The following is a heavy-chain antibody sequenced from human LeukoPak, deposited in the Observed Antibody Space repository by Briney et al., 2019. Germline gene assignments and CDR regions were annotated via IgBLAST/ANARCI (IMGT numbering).Heavy chain of an antibody. CDR2: IYSGGST. Sequence: GGSLRLSCAASGFTVSSNYMSWVRQAPGKGLEWVSVIYSGGSTYYADSVKGRFTISRDNSKNTLYLQMNSLRAEDTAVHYCARVRSDGAFDIWGQGTVVTVSS. CDR1: GFTVSSNY. J-gene: IGHJ3*02. V-gene: IGHV3-53*01. CDR3: ARVRSDGAFDI.